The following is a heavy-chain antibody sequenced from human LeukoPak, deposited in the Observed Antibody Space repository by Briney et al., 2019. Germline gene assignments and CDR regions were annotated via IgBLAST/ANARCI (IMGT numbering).Heavy chain of an antibody. V-gene: IGHV3-48*02. CDR3: ARESRESCAAFDI. CDR2: ISSSSSSI. J-gene: IGHJ3*02. Sequence: GGSLRLSCAASGFTLSNYWMSWVRQAPGKGLEWVSYISSSSSSIFYADSVKGRLTISRDNAKNSLYLQMNSLRDEDTAVYYCARESRESCAAFDIWGQGTMVTVSS. CDR1: GFTLSNYW.